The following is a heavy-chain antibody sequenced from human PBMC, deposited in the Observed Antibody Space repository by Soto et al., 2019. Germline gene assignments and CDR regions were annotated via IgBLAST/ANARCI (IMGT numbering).Heavy chain of an antibody. CDR1: GGSISSGGYS. J-gene: IGHJ4*02. D-gene: IGHD2-2*02. V-gene: IGHV4-30-2*01. Sequence: QLQLQESGSGLMKPSQTLSLTCAVSGGSISSGGYSWSWIRQPPGKGLEWIGYIYHSGSTYYNPSLKSRVTISVDRSKNQFSLKLSSVTAADTAVYYCAGTSPYCSSTSCYRYSFDYWGQGTLVTVSS. CDR2: IYHSGST. CDR3: AGTSPYCSSTSCYRYSFDY.